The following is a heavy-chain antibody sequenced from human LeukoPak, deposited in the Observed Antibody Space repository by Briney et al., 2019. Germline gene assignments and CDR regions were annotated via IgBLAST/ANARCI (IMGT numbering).Heavy chain of an antibody. CDR2: IIPIFGTA. D-gene: IGHD2-8*01. Sequence: SVKVSCKASGYTFTSYDINWVRQATGQGLEWMGGIIPIFGTANYAQKFQGRVTITADESTSTAYMELSSLRSEDTAVYYCARDLNGVPDWGQGTLVTVSS. J-gene: IGHJ4*02. CDR3: ARDLNGVPD. CDR1: GYTFTSYD. V-gene: IGHV1-69*13.